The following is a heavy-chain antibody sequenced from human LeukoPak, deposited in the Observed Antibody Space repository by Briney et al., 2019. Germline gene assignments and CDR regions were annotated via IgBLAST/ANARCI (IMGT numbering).Heavy chain of an antibody. CDR2: FDPEDGVT. CDR1: GYTLTELS. Sequence: ASVKVSCKVSGYTLTELSMHWVRQAPGKGLEWMGGFDPEDGVTIYAQKFQGRVTMTEDTSTDTAYMELSSLRSEDTAVYYCATQVRLAYCSGGSCYRWFDPWGQGTLVTVSS. CDR3: ATQVRLAYCSGGSCYRWFDP. J-gene: IGHJ5*02. V-gene: IGHV1-24*01. D-gene: IGHD2-15*01.